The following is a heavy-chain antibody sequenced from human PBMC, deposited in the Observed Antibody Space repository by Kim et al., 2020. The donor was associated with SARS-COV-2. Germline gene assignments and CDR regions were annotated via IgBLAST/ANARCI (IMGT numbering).Heavy chain of an antibody. J-gene: IGHJ6*02. D-gene: IGHD6-13*01. CDR2: MSGSGGST. Sequence: GGSLRLSCAASGFTFGSYAMTWVRQAPGKGLEWVSAMSGSGGSTYYADSGKGRFTISRDNSKNTLYLQMNSLRVEDTALYYCAKGWSYFNFYGMDVWGQG. CDR1: GFTFGSYA. V-gene: IGHV3-23*01. CDR3: AKGWSYFNFYGMDV.